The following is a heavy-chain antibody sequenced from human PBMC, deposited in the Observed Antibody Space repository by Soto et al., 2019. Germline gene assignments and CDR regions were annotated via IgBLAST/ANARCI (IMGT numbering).Heavy chain of an antibody. CDR1: GGSFSGYY. V-gene: IGHV4-34*01. Sequence: SETLSLTYAVYGGSFSGYYWSGIRHPPGKGLAWIGEINHSGSTNYNPSLKSRVTISVDTSKNQFSLKLSSVTAADTAVYYCARGLGYYDFWSGYSYYYYGMDVWGQGTTVTVSS. J-gene: IGHJ6*02. CDR2: INHSGST. D-gene: IGHD3-3*01. CDR3: ARGLGYYDFWSGYSYYYYGMDV.